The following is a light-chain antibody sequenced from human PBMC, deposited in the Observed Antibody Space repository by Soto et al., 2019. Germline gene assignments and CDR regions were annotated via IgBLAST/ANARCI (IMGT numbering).Light chain of an antibody. CDR2: DVS. V-gene: IGLV2-14*03. Sequence: QSVLTQPASVSGSPGQSISISCTGTTSDVGRYNYVSWYQQHPGEAPKLMIYDVSYRPSWVSNRFSGSKSSITASLTISRLQAEVEADYYCNSFTTSSTYVFGTGTKVTVL. CDR1: TSDVGRYNY. J-gene: IGLJ1*01. CDR3: NSFTTSSTYV.